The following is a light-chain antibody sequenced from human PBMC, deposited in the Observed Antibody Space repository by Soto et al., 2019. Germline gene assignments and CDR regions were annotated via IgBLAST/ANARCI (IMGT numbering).Light chain of an antibody. J-gene: IGLJ2*01. CDR1: SSNIGNNY. CDR2: RNN. V-gene: IGLV1-47*01. Sequence: QSVRTQPPSASGTPGQRVTISCSGTSSNIGNNYVCWYQQLPGTSPKLLIYRNNQRPSGVPDRFSGSKSGTSASLAISGLRSDDEADYYCAAWDDSLSGVVFGGGTKLTVL. CDR3: AAWDDSLSGVV.